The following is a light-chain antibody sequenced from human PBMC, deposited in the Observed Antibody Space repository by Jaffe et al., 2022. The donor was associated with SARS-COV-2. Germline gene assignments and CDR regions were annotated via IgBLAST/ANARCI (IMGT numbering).Light chain of an antibody. J-gene: IGKJ1*01. CDR1: QSVSSSY. CDR2: GAS. V-gene: IGKV3-20*01. CDR3: QQCGSSPRT. Sequence: EIVLTQSPATLSLSPGERATLSCRASQSVSSSYLAWYQQKPGQAPRLLIYGASSRATGIPDRFSGSGSGTDFTLTISRLEPEDFAVYYCQQCGSSPRTFGQGTKVEIK.